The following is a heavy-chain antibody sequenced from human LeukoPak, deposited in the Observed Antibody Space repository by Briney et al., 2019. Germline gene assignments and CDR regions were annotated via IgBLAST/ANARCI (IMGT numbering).Heavy chain of an antibody. CDR2: ISGSGGST. CDR1: GFTFSSYA. V-gene: IGHV3-23*01. CDR3: AKDSEGITMIVVVLEY. Sequence: GGSLRLSCAASGFTFSSYAMSWVRQAPGEGLEWVSAISGSGGSTYYADSVKGRFTISRDNSKNTLYLQMNSLRAEDTAVYYCAKDSEGITMIVVVLEYWGQGTLVTVSS. D-gene: IGHD3-22*01. J-gene: IGHJ4*02.